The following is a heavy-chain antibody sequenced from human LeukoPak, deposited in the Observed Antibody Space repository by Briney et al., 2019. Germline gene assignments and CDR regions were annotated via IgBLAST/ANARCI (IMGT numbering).Heavy chain of an antibody. CDR2: IYYSGST. CDR3: ARVRGHFDY. D-gene: IGHD3-3*01. CDR1: GDSISSYY. Sequence: SETLSLTCTVSGDSISSYYWSWIRQPPGKGLEWIGNIYYSGSTNYNPSLKSRVTISVDVSKNQFSLKLTSVTAADTAVYYCARVRGHFDYWGQGTLVPVSS. V-gene: IGHV4-59*01. J-gene: IGHJ4*02.